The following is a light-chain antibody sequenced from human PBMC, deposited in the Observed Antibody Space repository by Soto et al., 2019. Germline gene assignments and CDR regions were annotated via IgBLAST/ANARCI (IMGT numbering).Light chain of an antibody. CDR2: AAY. J-gene: IGKJ4*01. Sequence: DIQMTQAPSSLSASVGDRVTFTCRARQDNSTYLAWYQQKPGKVPKLLISAAYTLQSGVPPRFSGSGSGTDFTLTISSLQPEDVATYYCQKYDNAPLTFGGGTKVEIK. CDR3: QKYDNAPLT. CDR1: QDNSTY. V-gene: IGKV1-27*01.